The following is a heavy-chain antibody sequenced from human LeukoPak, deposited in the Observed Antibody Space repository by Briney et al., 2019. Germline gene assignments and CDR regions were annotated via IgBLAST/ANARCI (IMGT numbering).Heavy chain of an antibody. V-gene: IGHV4-4*07. CDR2: IYPSGST. CDR1: GSYLSSYY. Sequence: SETLSLTCSVSGSYLSSYYWSWIRQPAEKGLEWIGRIYPSGSTNYNPSLKSRVTMSIDTSKDQFSLKLSSVTAADTAVYYCARGDIYGDYVGSYWGQGTLVTVSS. CDR3: ARGDIYGDYVGSY. D-gene: IGHD4-17*01. J-gene: IGHJ4*02.